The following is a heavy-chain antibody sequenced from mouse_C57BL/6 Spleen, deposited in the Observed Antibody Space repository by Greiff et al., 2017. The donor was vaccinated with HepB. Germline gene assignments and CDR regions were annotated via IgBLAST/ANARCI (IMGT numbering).Heavy chain of an antibody. CDR1: GYSFTGYY. J-gene: IGHJ2*01. CDR2: INPSTGGT. Sequence: EVQLQQSGPELVKPGASVKISCKASGYSFTGYYMNWVKQSPEKSLEWIGEINPSTGGTTYNQKFKAKATLTVDKSSSTAYMQLKSLTSEDSAVYYCASRDYGSGYFDYWGQGTTLTVSS. D-gene: IGHD1-1*01. V-gene: IGHV1-42*01. CDR3: ASRDYGSGYFDY.